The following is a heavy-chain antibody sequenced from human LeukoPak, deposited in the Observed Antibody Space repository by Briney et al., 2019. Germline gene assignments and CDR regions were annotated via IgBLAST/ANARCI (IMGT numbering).Heavy chain of an antibody. CDR2: IAYSGTT. D-gene: IGHD6-6*01. J-gene: IGHJ6*03. Sequence: SETLSLTCTVSGGSISSRPYYWGWVRQPPGKGLEWIGTIAYSGTTYYSPSLKSRVTISLDTSKNQFSLKLSSVTAADTAIYYCARDFSSSSTVYYYYYMDVWGKGTTVTISS. V-gene: IGHV4-39*07. CDR1: GGSISSRPYY. CDR3: ARDFSSSSTVYYYYYMDV.